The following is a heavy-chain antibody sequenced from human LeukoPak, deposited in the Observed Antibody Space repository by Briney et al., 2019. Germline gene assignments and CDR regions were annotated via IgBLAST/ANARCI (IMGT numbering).Heavy chain of an antibody. V-gene: IGHV3-21*01. CDR1: GFTFSSYS. CDR3: ARDRDIVVVPAAPFDY. Sequence: KSGGSLRLSCAASGFTFSSYSMNWVRQAPGKGLEWVSSISSSSSYIYYADSVKGRFTISRDNAKNSLYLQMNSLRAEDTAVYYCARDRDIVVVPAAPFDYWGQGTLVTVSS. J-gene: IGHJ4*02. CDR2: ISSSSSYI. D-gene: IGHD2-2*01.